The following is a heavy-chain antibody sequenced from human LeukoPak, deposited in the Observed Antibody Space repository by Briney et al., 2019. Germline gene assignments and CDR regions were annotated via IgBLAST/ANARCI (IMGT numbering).Heavy chain of an antibody. V-gene: IGHV3-23*01. D-gene: IGHD3-22*01. CDR3: AAGLGESSGYYYVFGLS. J-gene: IGHJ5*02. CDR2: ISGSGGST. CDR1: GFNFSSYA. Sequence: GGSPRLSCAASGFNFSSYAMSWVRQAPGKGLEWVSAISGSGGSTYYADSVKGRFTISRDNSKNTLYLQMNSLRAEDTAVYYCAAGLGESSGYYYVFGLSWGQGTLVTVSS.